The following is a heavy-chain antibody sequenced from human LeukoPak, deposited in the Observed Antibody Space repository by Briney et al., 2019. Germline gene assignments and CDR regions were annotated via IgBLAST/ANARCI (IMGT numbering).Heavy chain of an antibody. J-gene: IGHJ6*02. Sequence: GGSLRLSCAASGFTFSDYCMSWIRQAPGKGLEWVSYISSSGSTIYYADSVKGRSTISRDNAKNSLYLQMNSLRAEDTAVYYCARDIVVVPAAGRDYYYYYGMDVWGQGTTVTVSS. V-gene: IGHV3-11*01. CDR3: ARDIVVVPAAGRDYYYYYGMDV. D-gene: IGHD2-2*01. CDR2: ISSSGSTI. CDR1: GFTFSDYC.